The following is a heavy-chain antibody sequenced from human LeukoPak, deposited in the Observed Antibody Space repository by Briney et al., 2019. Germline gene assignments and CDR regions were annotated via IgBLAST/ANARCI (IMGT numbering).Heavy chain of an antibody. CDR2: IYPGDSDT. CDR1: GYSFTSYW. D-gene: IGHD2-2*01. Sequence: GESLKISCKGSGYSFTSYWIGWVRQMPGKGLEWIGIIYPGDSDTRYSPSFQGQVTISADKSISTAYLQWSSLKASDTAMYYCARGSQGSTSWYAFDVWGQGTMVTV. V-gene: IGHV5-51*01. J-gene: IGHJ3*01. CDR3: ARGSQGSTSWYAFDV.